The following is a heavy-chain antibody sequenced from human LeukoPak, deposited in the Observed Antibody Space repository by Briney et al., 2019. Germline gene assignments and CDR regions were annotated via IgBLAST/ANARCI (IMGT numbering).Heavy chain of an antibody. CDR1: GFTFSSYW. CDR2: INSDGSST. J-gene: IGHJ4*02. Sequence: QSGGSLRLSCAAYGFTFSSYWMHWVRHAPGKGLVWVSRINSDGSSTSYADSVKGRFTISRDNAKNTLYLQMNSLRAEDTAVYYCARVSVGATNPFVYWGQGTLVTVSS. CDR3: ARVSVGATNPFVY. D-gene: IGHD1-26*01. V-gene: IGHV3-74*01.